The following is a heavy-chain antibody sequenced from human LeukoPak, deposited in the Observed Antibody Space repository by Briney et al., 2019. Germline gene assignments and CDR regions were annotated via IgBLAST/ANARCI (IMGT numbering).Heavy chain of an antibody. D-gene: IGHD6-6*01. V-gene: IGHV3-66*02. CDR1: GFTVSSNY. Sequence: GGYLRLSCAASGFTVSSNYMSWVRQAPGKGLEWVSVIYSGGSTYYADSVKGRFTISRDNSKNTLYLQMNSLRAEDTAVYYCARGGLEQLVFDYWGQGTLVTVSS. CDR3: ARGGLEQLVFDY. J-gene: IGHJ4*02. CDR2: IYSGGST.